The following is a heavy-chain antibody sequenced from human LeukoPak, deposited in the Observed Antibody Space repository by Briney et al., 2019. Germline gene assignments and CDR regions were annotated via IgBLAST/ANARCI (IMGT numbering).Heavy chain of an antibody. CDR3: ARDLKTYYDFWSGYDY. Sequence: PSETLSLTCTVSGGSISSGGYYWSWIRQPPGKGLEWIGYIYHSGSTYYNPSLKSRVTISVDRSKNQFSLKLSSVTAADTAVYYCARDLKTYYDFWSGYDYWGQGTLVTVSS. CDR2: IYHSGST. V-gene: IGHV4-30-2*01. D-gene: IGHD3-3*01. J-gene: IGHJ4*02. CDR1: GGSISSGGYY.